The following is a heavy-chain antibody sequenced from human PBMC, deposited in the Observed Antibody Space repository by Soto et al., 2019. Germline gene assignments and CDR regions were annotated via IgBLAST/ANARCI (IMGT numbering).Heavy chain of an antibody. D-gene: IGHD3-10*01. J-gene: IGHJ5*02. V-gene: IGHV3-7*03. Sequence: EAQLVEPGGGLVQPGGSLRLSSAASGFTFKSYWMSWVRQAPGKWLEWVPNINQEGSEKYYAESVKGRFTISRDNSNDSVFLPLNSLRAEDSAVYFCAREYKILWFVRSERGKNCFGPWGQGAQVIVSS. CDR3: AREYKILWFVRSERGKNCFGP. CDR2: INQEGSEK. CDR1: GFTFKSYW.